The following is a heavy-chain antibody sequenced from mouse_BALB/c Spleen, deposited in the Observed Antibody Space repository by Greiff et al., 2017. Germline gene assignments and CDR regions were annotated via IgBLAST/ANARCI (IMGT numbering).Heavy chain of an antibody. CDR3: TGITTAWFAY. V-gene: IGHV1-5*01. CDR1: GYTFTSYW. D-gene: IGHD1-2*01. CDR2: IYPGNSDT. J-gene: IGHJ3*01. Sequence: EVQLQQSGTVLARPGASVKMSCKASGYTFTSYWMHWVKQRPGQGLEWIGAIYPGNSDTSYNQKFKGKAKLTAVTSTSTAYMELSSLTNEDSAVYYCTGITTAWFAYWGQGNLVTVSA.